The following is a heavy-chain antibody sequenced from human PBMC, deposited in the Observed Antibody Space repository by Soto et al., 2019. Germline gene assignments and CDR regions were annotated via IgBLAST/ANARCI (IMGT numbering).Heavy chain of an antibody. Sequence: SETLSLTCTVSGGSISRYYWSWIRQPPGKGLEWIGYVYYTGSTNYNPPLKSRVTISLDRSKNHFSLKLSSVTAADTAVYYCARLDYGDYYDFDYWGQGTLVTVSS. V-gene: IGHV4-59*08. D-gene: IGHD4-17*01. CDR3: ARLDYGDYYDFDY. CDR1: GGSISRYY. J-gene: IGHJ4*02. CDR2: VYYTGST.